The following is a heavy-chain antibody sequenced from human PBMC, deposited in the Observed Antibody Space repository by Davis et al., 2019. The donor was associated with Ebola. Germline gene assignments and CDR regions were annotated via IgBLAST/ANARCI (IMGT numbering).Heavy chain of an antibody. J-gene: IGHJ3*02. D-gene: IGHD3-22*01. V-gene: IGHV3-15*01. CDR3: ARVSHYYDSSGYYSDAFDI. CDR1: GFTFSNAW. CDR2: IKSKTDGGTT. Sequence: PGGSLRLSCAASGFTFSNAWMSWVRQAPGKGLEWVGLIKSKTDGGTTDYAAPVKGRFTISRDDSKNTLYLQMNSLRAGDTAVYYCARVSHYYDSSGYYSDAFDIWGQGTMVTVSS.